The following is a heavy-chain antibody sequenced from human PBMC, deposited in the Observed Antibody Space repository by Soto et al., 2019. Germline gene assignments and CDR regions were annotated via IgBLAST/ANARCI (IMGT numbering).Heavy chain of an antibody. CDR3: ARFAYYDFWSGYHSMGYYYYYGMDV. D-gene: IGHD3-3*01. CDR1: GYTFTSYG. CDR2: ISAYNGNT. J-gene: IGHJ6*02. Sequence: ASVKVSCKASGYTFTSYGISWVRQAPGQGLEWMGWISAYNGNTNYAQKLQGRVTMTTDTSTSTAYMEPRSLRSDDTAVYYCARFAYYDFWSGYHSMGYYYYYGMDVWGQGTTVTVSS. V-gene: IGHV1-18*01.